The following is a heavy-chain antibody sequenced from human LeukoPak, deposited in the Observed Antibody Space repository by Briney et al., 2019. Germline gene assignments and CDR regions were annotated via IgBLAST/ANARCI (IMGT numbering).Heavy chain of an antibody. V-gene: IGHV1-69*13. Sequence: SVKVSCKASGGTFSSYAISWVRQAPGQGLEWMGGIIPIFGTANYAQKFQGRVTITADESTSTAYMELSSLRSEDTAVYYCARDYYDSSGYLRYWGQGTLVAVSS. CDR3: ARDYYDSSGYLRY. J-gene: IGHJ4*02. CDR1: GGTFSSYA. CDR2: IIPIFGTA. D-gene: IGHD3-22*01.